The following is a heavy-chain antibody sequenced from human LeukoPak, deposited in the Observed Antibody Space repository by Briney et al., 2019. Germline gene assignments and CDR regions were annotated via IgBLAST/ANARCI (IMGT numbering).Heavy chain of an antibody. CDR2: ISGGGRGT. V-gene: IGHV3-23*01. CDR1: GFTFSNYA. CDR3: ARDWDYDSSGYHGVY. J-gene: IGHJ4*02. Sequence: GGSLRLSCAASGFTFSNYAMSWVRQAPGKGLEGVSAISGGGRGTYYADSVKGRFTISRDTSKNTLYLQMNSLRAEDTAVYYCARDWDYDSSGYHGVYWGQGTLVTVSS. D-gene: IGHD3-22*01.